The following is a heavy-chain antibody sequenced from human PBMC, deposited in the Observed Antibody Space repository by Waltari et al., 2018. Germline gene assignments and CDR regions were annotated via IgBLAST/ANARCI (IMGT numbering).Heavy chain of an antibody. CDR3: AKERKNHYFDY. V-gene: IGHV3-30*18. CDR1: GFTFSSYG. CDR2: KSYDGRKK. Sequence: QVQLVESGGGVVQPGRSLRLSCAASGFTFSSYGMHWVRQAPGKGLGWVAVKSYDGRKKYYAASVKGRFTISRDNSKNTLYLQMNSLRAEDTAVYYCAKERKNHYFDYWGQGTLVTVSS. J-gene: IGHJ4*02.